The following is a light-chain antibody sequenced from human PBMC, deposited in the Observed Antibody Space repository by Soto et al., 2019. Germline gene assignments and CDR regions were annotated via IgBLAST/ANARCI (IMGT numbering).Light chain of an antibody. CDR1: QSISSW. CDR3: QQYNNYWT. CDR2: DAS. V-gene: IGKV1-5*01. J-gene: IGKJ1*01. Sequence: DIQMTQSPSTLSASVGDRVTITCWASQSISSWLAWYQQKPGKAPKLLIYDASSLESGVPSRFSGSGSATEFTLTISSLQPDDFATYYCQQYNNYWTFGQGTKVDIK.